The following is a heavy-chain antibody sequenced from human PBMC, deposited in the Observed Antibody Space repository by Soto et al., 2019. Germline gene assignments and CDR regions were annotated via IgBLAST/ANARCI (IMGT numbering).Heavy chain of an antibody. D-gene: IGHD2-21*01. CDR3: TRAPRGEC. J-gene: IGHJ1*01. V-gene: IGHV1-18*04. CDR1: GYTFTSYG. CDR2: INTANGDT. Sequence: QVQLVQSGAEVKKPGASVKVSCKASGYTFTSYGISWVRQAPGQGLEWMGWINTANGDTKYSQKFQVSVTITSDTSASTVYMELSSLKSQDTAVYYCTRAPRGECWGQGTLVTVSS.